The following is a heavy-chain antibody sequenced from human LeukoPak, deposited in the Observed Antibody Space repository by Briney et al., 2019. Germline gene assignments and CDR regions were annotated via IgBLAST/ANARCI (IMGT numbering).Heavy chain of an antibody. Sequence: GRSLTLSCTACGFTLCDYVMNWFRQAPGEVLEWLGHSRSKGETEYPASVEDRFTISRDDSKSIASLQMNCLQTEDTAVYYCTSSNWGKDPDFDHWGQGTLVTVSS. CDR2: SRSKGET. V-gene: IGHV3-49*03. CDR1: GFTLCDYV. CDR3: TSSNWGKDPDFDH. D-gene: IGHD7-27*01. J-gene: IGHJ4*02.